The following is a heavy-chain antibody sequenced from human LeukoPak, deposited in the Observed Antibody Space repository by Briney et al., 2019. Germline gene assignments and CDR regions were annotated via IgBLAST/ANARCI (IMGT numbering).Heavy chain of an antibody. CDR2: TYYRSKWYY. V-gene: IGHV6-1*01. CDR3: ARDPVGGSTISYY. CDR1: GDSVSSNSDA. Sequence: SQTLSLTCAISGDSVSSNSDAWNWIRQSPSRGLEWLGRTYYRSKWYYDYAVAVKSRISINPDTSKNQFSLQLSSVTPEDTAVYYCARDPVGGSTISYYWGQGNLVTVSS. D-gene: IGHD1-26*01. J-gene: IGHJ4*02.